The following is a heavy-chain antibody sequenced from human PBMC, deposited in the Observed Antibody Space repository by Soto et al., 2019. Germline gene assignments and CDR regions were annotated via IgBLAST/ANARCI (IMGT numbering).Heavy chain of an antibody. D-gene: IGHD5-12*01. J-gene: IGHJ3*02. Sequence: GTSVKVSCKASGYTFTSYGISCVRQAPGQGLEWMGWISAYNSNTNYEQKLQGRVTMTTDTSTSTAYMELRSLRSYDMAVYYCARERVVATILSAFDIWGQGTMVTVSS. CDR3: ARERVVATILSAFDI. CDR2: ISAYNSNT. V-gene: IGHV1-18*03. CDR1: GYTFTSYG.